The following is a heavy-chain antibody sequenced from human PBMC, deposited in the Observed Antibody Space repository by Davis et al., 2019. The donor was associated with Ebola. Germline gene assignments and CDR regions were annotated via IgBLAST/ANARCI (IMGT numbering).Heavy chain of an antibody. CDR1: GASISSGDCY. Sequence: MPSETLSLTCSVSGASISSGDCYWSWIRQHPGKGPEWIGYAYHSGSAYYNPSLKSRVSISVDRSKNQFSLKLSSVTAADTAVYYCARLTVTPIIGAFDIWGQGTMVTVSS. CDR2: AYHSGSA. J-gene: IGHJ3*02. CDR3: ARLTVTPIIGAFDI. V-gene: IGHV4-30-4*08. D-gene: IGHD4-17*01.